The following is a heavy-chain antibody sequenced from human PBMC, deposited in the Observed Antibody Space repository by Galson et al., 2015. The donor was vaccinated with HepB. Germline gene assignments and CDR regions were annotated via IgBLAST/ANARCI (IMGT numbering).Heavy chain of an antibody. Sequence: SVTVSCKASGYSFRSYGIGWVRQAPGQQGLEWMGWISGYNGNTLYAQKVQGRVTMTADTSTTTVYMDLRNLRPDDTAVYYCARGSGSGTYPFDYWGQGTLVTASS. CDR3: ARGSGSGTYPFDY. V-gene: IGHV1-18*01. CDR1: GYSFRSYG. CDR2: ISGYNGNT. D-gene: IGHD3-10*01. J-gene: IGHJ4*02.